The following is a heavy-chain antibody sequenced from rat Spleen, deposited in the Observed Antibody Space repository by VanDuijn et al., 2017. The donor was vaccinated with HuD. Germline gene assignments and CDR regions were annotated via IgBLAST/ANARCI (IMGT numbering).Heavy chain of an antibody. V-gene: IGHV5-25*01. J-gene: IGHJ3*01. Sequence: EVQLVESDGGLVQPGRSLKLSCAASGFTFSDYYMAWARQAPTKGLEWVASISTGGGNTYYRDSVKGRFTISRDNAKSTLYLEMDSLRSEDTASYYCARHELPGYNPFAYWGQGTLVTVSS. CDR2: ISTGGGNT. D-gene: IGHD1-4*01. CDR3: ARHELPGYNPFAY. CDR1: GFTFSDYY.